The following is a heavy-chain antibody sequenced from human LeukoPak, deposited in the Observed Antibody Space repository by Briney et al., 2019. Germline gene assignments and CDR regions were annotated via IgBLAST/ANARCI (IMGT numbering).Heavy chain of an antibody. V-gene: IGHV3-30*18. CDR1: GFTFSSYG. CDR2: ISYDGSTT. J-gene: IGHJ4*02. CDR3: AKEDSMFRGVPNC. Sequence: PGGSLRLSCAASGFTFSSYGMHWVRQAPGKGLEWVTVISYDGSTTYYADSVKGRFTISRDNSKNTLYLQMNSLRAEDTAVYYCAKEDSMFRGVPNCWGQGTLVTVSS. D-gene: IGHD3-10*01.